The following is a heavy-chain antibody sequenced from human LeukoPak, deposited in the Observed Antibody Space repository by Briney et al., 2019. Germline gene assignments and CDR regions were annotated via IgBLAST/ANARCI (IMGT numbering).Heavy chain of an antibody. Sequence: GGSLRLSCALSGFIVSSNYMSWVRQAPGKGLEWVSTISNNDGSTYYADSVKGRFTISRDNSKNTLYLQIYTLTADDTAIYYCAKATGNLGNWGQGTQVTVSS. V-gene: IGHV3-23*01. CDR3: AKATGNLGN. D-gene: IGHD1-1*01. CDR1: GFIVSSNY. CDR2: ISNNDGST. J-gene: IGHJ4*02.